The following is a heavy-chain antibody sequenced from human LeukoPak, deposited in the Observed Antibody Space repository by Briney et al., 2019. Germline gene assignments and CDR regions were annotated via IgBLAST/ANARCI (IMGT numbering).Heavy chain of an antibody. CDR1: GFTFSSYG. Sequence: PGGSLRLSCAASGFTFSSYGMHWVRQAPGKGLEWVAFIRYDGSNKYYADSEKGRVTISRDNSKNTLYLQMNSLRAEDTAVYYCARDGYCSSTSCYTGYYYYYYMDVWGKGTTVTVSS. V-gene: IGHV3-30*02. CDR3: ARDGYCSSTSCYTGYYYYYYMDV. CDR2: IRYDGSNK. J-gene: IGHJ6*03. D-gene: IGHD2-2*02.